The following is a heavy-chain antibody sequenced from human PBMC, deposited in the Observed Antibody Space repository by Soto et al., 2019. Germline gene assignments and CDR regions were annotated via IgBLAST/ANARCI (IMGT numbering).Heavy chain of an antibody. CDR1: GGSFSGYY. J-gene: IGHJ6*02. Sequence: PSETLSLTCAVYGGSFSGYYWSWIRQPPGKGLEWIGEINHSGSTNYNPSLKSRVTISVDTSKNQFSLKLSSVTAADTAVYYCARGFPYPKGNDRGGYYYYGMDVWGQGTTVTVSS. D-gene: IGHD3-22*01. CDR3: ARGFPYPKGNDRGGYYYYGMDV. V-gene: IGHV4-34*01. CDR2: INHSGST.